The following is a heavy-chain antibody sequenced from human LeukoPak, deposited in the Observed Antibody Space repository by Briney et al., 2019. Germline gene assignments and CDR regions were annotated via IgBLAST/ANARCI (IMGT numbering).Heavy chain of an antibody. CDR1: GFTFSSYE. V-gene: IGHV3-48*03. D-gene: IGHD4-17*01. CDR2: VSHSGSTI. J-gene: IGHJ4*02. Sequence: PGESLRLSCAASGFTFSSYEMNWVRQAPGKGLEWVSYVSHSGSTIYYADSVKGRFTISRDNGKNSLYLQMNSLRAEDTAIYYCARLPTVTTMGYWGQGTLVTVSS. CDR3: ARLPTVTTMGY.